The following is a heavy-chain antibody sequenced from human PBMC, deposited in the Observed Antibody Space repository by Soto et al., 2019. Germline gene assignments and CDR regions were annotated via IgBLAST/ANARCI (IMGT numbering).Heavy chain of an antibody. CDR3: ASASITIFGVVIPFDY. D-gene: IGHD3-3*01. J-gene: IGHJ4*02. CDR1: GGSFSGYY. V-gene: IGHV4-34*01. Sequence: PSETLSLDGAVYGGSFSGYYWSWIRQPPGQGLERIGEINHSGSTNYTPSLKSRVTISVDTPKNQFALKLSSVTAADTAVYYCASASITIFGVVIPFDYWGQGTLVTVSS. CDR2: INHSGST.